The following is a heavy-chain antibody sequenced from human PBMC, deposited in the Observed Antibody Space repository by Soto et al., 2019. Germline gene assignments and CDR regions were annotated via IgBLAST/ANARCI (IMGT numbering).Heavy chain of an antibody. Sequence: ASVKVSCKASGYTFTSYAMHWVRQAPGQRLEWMGWINAGNGNTKYSQKFQGRVTITRDTSASTAYMELSSLRSEDTAVYYCARVPPVTKRIAVAGNGGLYWSDPWGQGTLVTVSS. J-gene: IGHJ5*02. CDR3: ARVPPVTKRIAVAGNGGLYWSDP. CDR2: INAGNGNT. D-gene: IGHD6-19*01. CDR1: GYTFTSYA. V-gene: IGHV1-3*01.